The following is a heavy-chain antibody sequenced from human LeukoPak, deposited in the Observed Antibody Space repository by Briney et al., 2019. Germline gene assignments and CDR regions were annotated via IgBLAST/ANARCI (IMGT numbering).Heavy chain of an antibody. Sequence: PGGSLRLSCAASGFTFSSYSMNWVRQAPGKGLEWVSTISDRGGSTFYADSVKGRFTVSRDNSKNTLYLQMNSLRAEDTAVYYCATRYCSGGRCYAGYWGQGTLVTVSS. CDR3: ATRYCSGGRCYAGY. D-gene: IGHD2-15*01. V-gene: IGHV3-23*01. CDR2: ISDRGGST. J-gene: IGHJ4*02. CDR1: GFTFSSYS.